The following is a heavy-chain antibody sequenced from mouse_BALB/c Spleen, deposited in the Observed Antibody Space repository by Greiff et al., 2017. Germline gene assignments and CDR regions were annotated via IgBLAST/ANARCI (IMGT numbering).Heavy chain of an antibody. J-gene: IGHJ2*01. V-gene: IGHV1-67*01. Sequence: QVQLKQSGPELVRPGVSVKISCKGSGYTFTDYAMHWVKQSHAKSLEWIGVISTYYGNTNYNQKFKGKATMTVDKSSSTAYMELARLTSEDSAIYYCARRGSYHGDYFDYWGQGTTLTVSS. CDR1: GYTFTDYA. CDR2: ISTYYGNT. D-gene: IGHD3-2*02. CDR3: ARRGSYHGDYFDY.